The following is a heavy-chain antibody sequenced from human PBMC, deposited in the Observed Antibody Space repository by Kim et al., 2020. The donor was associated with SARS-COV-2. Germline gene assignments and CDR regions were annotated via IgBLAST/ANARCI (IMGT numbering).Heavy chain of an antibody. CDR2: ISAYNGNT. D-gene: IGHD6-19*01. CDR3: AGGGQWLVLCYYGIDV. J-gene: IGHJ6*02. CDR1: GYTFTSYG. Sequence: ASVKVSCKASGYTFTSYGISWVRQAPGQGLEWMGWISAYNGNTNYAQMLQGRVTMTTDTSTSTAYMELRSLRSDDTAVYYCAGGGQWLVLCYYGIDVWGQGTTVTVSS. V-gene: IGHV1-18*01.